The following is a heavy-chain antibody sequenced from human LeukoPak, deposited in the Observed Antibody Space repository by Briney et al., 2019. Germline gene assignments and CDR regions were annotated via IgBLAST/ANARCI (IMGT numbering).Heavy chain of an antibody. CDR3: AKERGLAFGDY. D-gene: IGHD3-16*01. J-gene: IGHJ4*02. CDR2: ISYDGSNK. Sequence: GRSLRLSCAASGFTFSSYGMHWVRQAPGKGLEWVAVISYDGSNKYYADSVKGRFTISRDNSKNTLYLQMNSLRAEDTAVYYCAKERGLAFGDYWGQGTLVTVSS. V-gene: IGHV3-30*18. CDR1: GFTFSSYG.